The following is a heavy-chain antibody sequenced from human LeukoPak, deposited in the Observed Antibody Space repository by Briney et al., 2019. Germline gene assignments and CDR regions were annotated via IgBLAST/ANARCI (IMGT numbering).Heavy chain of an antibody. Sequence: ASVKVSCKASGYNFFSYGITWVRQAPEQGLEWMGWVSAYADNTNYVQKFQGRVTMTTDTSTSTAYMELRSLRSDDTAVYYCARDCIGCHGFDSWGQGTLVTVSS. D-gene: IGHD1-26*01. CDR3: ARDCIGCHGFDS. V-gene: IGHV1-18*01. J-gene: IGHJ4*02. CDR1: GYNFFSYG. CDR2: VSAYADNT.